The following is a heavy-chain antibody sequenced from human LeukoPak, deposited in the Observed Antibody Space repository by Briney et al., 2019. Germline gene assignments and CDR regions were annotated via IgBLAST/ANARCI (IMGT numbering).Heavy chain of an antibody. CDR3: AGHHQAYSRTY. CDR2: ISSSGSTI. J-gene: IGHJ4*02. V-gene: IGHV3-11*04. D-gene: IGHD6-13*01. Sequence: GGSLRLSCAASGFTFSDYYMSWIRQAPGKGLEWVSYISSSGSTIYYADSVKGRFTISRDNAKNSLYLQMNSLRAEDTGVYYCAGHHQAYSRTYWGQGTLVTVSS. CDR1: GFTFSDYY.